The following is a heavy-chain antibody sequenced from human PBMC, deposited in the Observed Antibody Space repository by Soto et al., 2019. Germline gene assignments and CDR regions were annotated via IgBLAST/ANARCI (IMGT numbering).Heavy chain of an antibody. CDR3: ATGPNYDFWSAERFDY. V-gene: IGHV1-24*01. D-gene: IGHD3-3*01. CDR2: FDPEDGET. CDR1: GYTLTELS. Sequence: ASVKVSCKVSGYTLTELSMHWVRQAPGKGLEWMGGFDPEDGETIYAQKFQGRVTMTEDTSTDTAYMELSSLRSEDTAVYYCATGPNYDFWSAERFDYWGQGTLVTVSS. J-gene: IGHJ4*02.